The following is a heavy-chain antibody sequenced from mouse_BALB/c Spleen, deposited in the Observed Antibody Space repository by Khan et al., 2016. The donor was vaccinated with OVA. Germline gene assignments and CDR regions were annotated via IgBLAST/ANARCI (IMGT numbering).Heavy chain of an antibody. CDR2: INPSSGYT. CDR3: ARTHER. CDR1: GYTFTSYT. J-gene: IGHJ2*01. V-gene: IGHV1-4*01. Sequence: VQLQESGADLARPGASVKMSCTASGYTFTSYTMHWVQQRPGKGLEWLGYINPSSGYTKYKQKYKDKAKLTADKYSSKTYMKLSNLTSEDYAGYYGARTHERWGQGTTVTVSS.